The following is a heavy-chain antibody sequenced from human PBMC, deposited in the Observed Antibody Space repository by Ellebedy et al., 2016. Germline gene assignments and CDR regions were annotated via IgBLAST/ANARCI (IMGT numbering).Heavy chain of an antibody. CDR3: ASSKTASFDY. CDR2: ISSSSSYI. J-gene: IGHJ4*02. Sequence: GESLKISCAASGFTFSSYSMNWVRQAPGKGLEWVSSISSSSSYIYYADSVKGRFTISRDNAKNSLYLQMNSLRAEDTAVYYCASSKTASFDYWGQGTLVTVSS. V-gene: IGHV3-21*01. D-gene: IGHD2-21*02. CDR1: GFTFSSYS.